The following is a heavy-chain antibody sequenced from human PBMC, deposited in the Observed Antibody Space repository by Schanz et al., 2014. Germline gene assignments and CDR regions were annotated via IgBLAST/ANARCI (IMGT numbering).Heavy chain of an antibody. CDR2: ITAYNGDT. V-gene: IGHV1-18*01. CDR1: SSTFSSYT. Sequence: QVHLVQSGAEVKKPGSSVKVSCKASSSTFSSYTISWVRQAPGQGLEWMGWITAYNGDTNYALKLQGRVTMTTDTSTGTAYMELRSLRSDDTALYYCTRGGYSYALSAFDIWGQGTMVTVSS. J-gene: IGHJ3*02. D-gene: IGHD5-18*01. CDR3: TRGGYSYALSAFDI.